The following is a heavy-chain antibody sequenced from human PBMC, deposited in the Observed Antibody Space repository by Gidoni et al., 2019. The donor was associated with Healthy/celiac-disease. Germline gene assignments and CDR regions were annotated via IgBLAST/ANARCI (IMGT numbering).Heavy chain of an antibody. D-gene: IGHD1-26*01. J-gene: IGHJ3*02. CDR2: ISAYNGNT. V-gene: IGHV1-18*01. CDR3: ARGLEKSGGSYYYPPHDAFDI. Sequence: LEWMGWISAYNGNTNYAQKLQGRVTMTTDTSTSTAYMELRSLRSDDTAVYYCARGLEKSGGSYYYPPHDAFDIWGQGTMVTVSS.